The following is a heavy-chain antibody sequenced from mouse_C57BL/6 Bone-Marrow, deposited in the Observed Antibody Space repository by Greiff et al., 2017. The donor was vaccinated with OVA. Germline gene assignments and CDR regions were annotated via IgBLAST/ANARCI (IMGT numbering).Heavy chain of an antibody. CDR3: ASFTTAYWYFEV. Sequence: QVQLQQPGAELVKPGASVKLSCKASGYTFTSYWMHWVKQRPGQGLEWIGMIHPNSGSTNYNEKFKSKATLTVDKSSSTAYMQLSSLTSEDSAVYYCASFTTAYWYFEVWGTGTTVTVSS. J-gene: IGHJ1*03. V-gene: IGHV1-64*01. D-gene: IGHD1-2*01. CDR2: IHPNSGST. CDR1: GYTFTSYW.